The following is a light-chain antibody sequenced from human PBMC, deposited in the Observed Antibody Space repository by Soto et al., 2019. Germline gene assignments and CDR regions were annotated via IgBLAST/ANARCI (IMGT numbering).Light chain of an antibody. CDR3: QHYATWPLT. CDR2: GAS. CDR1: QSVSSSY. J-gene: IGKJ4*01. Sequence: EIVLTQAPGTLSLSPVERATLSCRASQSVSSSYLAWYQQKPGQTPRLLIYGASTRATGVPARFSGSGSGTDFTLTINSLQSEDFAVYYCQHYATWPLTFGGGTKVDI. V-gene: IGKV3-20*01.